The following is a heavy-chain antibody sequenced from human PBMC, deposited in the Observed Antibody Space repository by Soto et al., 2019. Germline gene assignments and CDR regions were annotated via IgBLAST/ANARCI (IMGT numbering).Heavy chain of an antibody. D-gene: IGHD1-26*01. CDR3: ARGHYSGSYSDY. Sequence: QVQLQESGPGLVKPSETLSLTCTVSGGSVSSGSYYWSWIRQPPGKGLEWIGYIYYSGSTNYNPSLKSLVTTSVDTSKNQFSLKLSSVTAADTAVYYCARGHYSGSYSDYWGQGTLVTVSS. CDR2: IYYSGST. J-gene: IGHJ4*02. V-gene: IGHV4-61*01. CDR1: GGSVSSGSYY.